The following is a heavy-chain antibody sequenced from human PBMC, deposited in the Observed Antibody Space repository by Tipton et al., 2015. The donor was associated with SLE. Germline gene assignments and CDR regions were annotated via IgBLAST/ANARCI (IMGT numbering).Heavy chain of an antibody. D-gene: IGHD3-22*01. CDR2: INHSGST. CDR3: ARQLRGYYYDSSGQVDP. CDR1: GGSISSHY. J-gene: IGHJ5*02. V-gene: IGHV4-34*01. Sequence: TLSLTCTVSGGSISSHYWSWIRQPPGKGLEWIGEINHSGSTNYNPSLKSRVTISVDTSKNQFSLKLSSVTAADTAVYYCARQLRGYYYDSSGQVDPWGQGTLVTVSS.